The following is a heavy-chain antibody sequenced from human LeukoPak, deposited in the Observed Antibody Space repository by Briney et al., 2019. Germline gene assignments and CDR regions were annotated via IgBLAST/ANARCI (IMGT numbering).Heavy chain of an antibody. J-gene: IGHJ4*02. CDR2: IYSGGST. V-gene: IGHV3-66*02. D-gene: IGHD2-2*01. Sequence: PGGSLRLSCAASGFTVSSNYMSWVRQAPGKGLEWVSVIYSGGSTYYADSVKGRFTISRDNSKNTLYLQMNSLRAEDTAVYYCAREVWGYCSSTSCESYWGQGTLVTVSS. CDR3: AREVWGYCSSTSCESY. CDR1: GFTVSSNY.